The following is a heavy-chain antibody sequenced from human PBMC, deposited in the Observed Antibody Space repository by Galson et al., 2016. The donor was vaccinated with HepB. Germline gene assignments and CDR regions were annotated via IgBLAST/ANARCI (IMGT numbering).Heavy chain of an antibody. CDR3: ARVRRYQDYGDYSLYGMDV. D-gene: IGHD4-17*01. CDR1: GFTFSSYS. CDR2: ISSSSSYI. V-gene: IGHV3-21*01. J-gene: IGHJ6*02. Sequence: SLRLSCAASGFTFSSYSMNWVRQAPGKGLEWVSSISSSSSYIYYADSVKGRFTISRDNAKNSLYLQMNSLRAEDTAVYYCARVRRYQDYGDYSLYGMDVWGQGTTVTVSS.